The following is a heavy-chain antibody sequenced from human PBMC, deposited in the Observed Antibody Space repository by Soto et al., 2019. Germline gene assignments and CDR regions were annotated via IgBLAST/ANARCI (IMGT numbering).Heavy chain of an antibody. Sequence: GGSLRLSCAASGFTFDDYAMHWVRQAPGKGLEWVSGISWNSGSIGYADAVKGRFTISRDNAKNSLYLQMNSLRTEDRTLYYCAKEGITIFGVTYLGAFDIWGQGTMVTVSS. D-gene: IGHD3-3*01. J-gene: IGHJ3*02. V-gene: IGHV3-9*01. CDR2: ISWNSGSI. CDR3: AKEGITIFGVTYLGAFDI. CDR1: GFTFDDYA.